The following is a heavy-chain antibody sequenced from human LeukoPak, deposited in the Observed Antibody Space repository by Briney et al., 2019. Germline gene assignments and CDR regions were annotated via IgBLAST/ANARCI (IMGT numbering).Heavy chain of an antibody. V-gene: IGHV3-30*02. CDR2: IRYDGSNK. Sequence: GGSLRLSCAASRFTFSSYVMHWVRQAPGKGLEWVAFIRYDGSNKYYADSVNGRFTISRDNSKNTLYLQMNSLRSDDTAVYYCARVWRAAGTLRSYYYYGMDVWGQGTTVTVSS. CDR3: ARVWRAAGTLRSYYYYGMDV. CDR1: RFTFSSYV. D-gene: IGHD6-13*01. J-gene: IGHJ6*02.